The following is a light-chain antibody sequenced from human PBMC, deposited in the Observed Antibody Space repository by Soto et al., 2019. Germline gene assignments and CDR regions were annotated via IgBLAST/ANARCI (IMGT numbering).Light chain of an antibody. CDR2: GVS. CDR1: RCDVGGYNY. V-gene: IGLV2-11*01. CDR3: CSYAGNPYV. Sequence: QSALTQPRSVSASPGQSVTISCTGTRCDVGGYNYVSWYQHHPGKAPKLMIYGVSERPSGVPDRFSGSKSGNTASLTISGLQAEDEADYYCCSYAGNPYVFGNGTKVTVL. J-gene: IGLJ1*01.